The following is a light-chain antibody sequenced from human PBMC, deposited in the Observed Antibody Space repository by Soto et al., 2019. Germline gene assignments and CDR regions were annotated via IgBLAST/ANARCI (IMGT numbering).Light chain of an antibody. J-gene: IGKJ1*01. CDR1: QSVSSTY. CDR3: QQYGSSPWT. V-gene: IGKV3-20*01. Sequence: EMVMTQSPATLSVSPGARARLSCRASQSVSSTYLAWYQQKPGQAPRLLIYGASSRATGIPDRFSGSGSETDLTITINRLEPEDFEVYYCQQYGSSPWTFGQGTKVDIK. CDR2: GAS.